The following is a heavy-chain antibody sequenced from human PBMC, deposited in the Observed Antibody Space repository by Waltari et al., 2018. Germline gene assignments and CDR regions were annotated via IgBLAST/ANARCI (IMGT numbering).Heavy chain of an antibody. J-gene: IGHJ4*02. CDR2: INHIGST. Sequence: QVQLVESGGGVVQPGRSLRLSCAASGFTFSSYGMHWIRQPPGKGLEWIGEINHIGSTNYNPALKSRVTISVDTSKNQFSLKLSSVTAADTAVYYCARGYVLRYFDWSHGRDYFDYWGQGTLVIVSS. CDR1: GFTFSSYG. D-gene: IGHD3-9*01. CDR3: ARGYVLRYFDWSHGRDYFDY. V-gene: IGHV4-34*01.